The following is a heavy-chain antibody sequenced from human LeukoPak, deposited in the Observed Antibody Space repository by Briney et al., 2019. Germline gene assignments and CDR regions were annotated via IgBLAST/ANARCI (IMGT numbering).Heavy chain of an antibody. CDR1: GYTLTGYY. Sequence: GASVKVSCKASGYTLTGYYMHWVRQAPGQGLEWMGWINPNSGGTNYAQKFQGWVTMTRDTSIGTAYMELRSLRSDDTAVYYCARVQHDYYGSAYYYGVDVWGQGTTVTVSS. CDR2: INPNSGGT. V-gene: IGHV1-2*04. CDR3: ARVQHDYYGSAYYYGVDV. D-gene: IGHD3-10*01. J-gene: IGHJ6*02.